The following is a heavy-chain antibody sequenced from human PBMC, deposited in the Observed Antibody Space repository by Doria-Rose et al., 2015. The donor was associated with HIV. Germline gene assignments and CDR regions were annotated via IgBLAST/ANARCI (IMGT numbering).Heavy chain of an antibody. Sequence: ESGPVLVKPTETLTLTCTVSGVSLSSPGMGVSWIRQPPGKALEWLANIFSDDERSYKTSLKSRLTISRGTYNGQVVLTMTDMDPVDTAIYYCARIKSSRWYHKYYFDFWGKGTLVIVSA. D-gene: IGHD6-13*01. CDR3: ARIKSSRWYHKYYFDF. CDR1: GVSLSSPGMG. J-gene: IGHJ4*02. CDR2: IFSDDER. V-gene: IGHV2-26*01.